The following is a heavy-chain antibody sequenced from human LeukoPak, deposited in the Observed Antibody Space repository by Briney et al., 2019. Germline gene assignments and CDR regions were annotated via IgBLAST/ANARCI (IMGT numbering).Heavy chain of an antibody. V-gene: IGHV1-18*01. CDR1: GYTFTSYG. J-gene: IGHJ4*02. CDR2: ISAYNGNT. CDR3: ARGYYYDSSGYVGY. D-gene: IGHD3-22*01. Sequence: ASVKVSCKASGYTFTSYGISWVRQAPGQGLEWVGWISAYNGNTNYAQKLQGRVTMTTDTSTSTAYMELRSLRSDDTAVYYCARGYYYDSSGYVGYWGQGTLVTVSS.